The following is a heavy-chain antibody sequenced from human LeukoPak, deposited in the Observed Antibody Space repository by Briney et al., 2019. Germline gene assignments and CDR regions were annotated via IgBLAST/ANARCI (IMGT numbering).Heavy chain of an antibody. J-gene: IGHJ4*02. D-gene: IGHD3-22*01. Sequence: GGALRLSCAASGFTFSSYSMNWVRQAPGKGLELVSSISSSSSYIYYADSVKGRFTISRDNAKNSLYLQMNSLRAEDTAVYYCARSDYYDSSGLDYWGQGTLVTVSS. CDR1: GFTFSSYS. CDR2: ISSSSSYI. CDR3: ARSDYYDSSGLDY. V-gene: IGHV3-21*01.